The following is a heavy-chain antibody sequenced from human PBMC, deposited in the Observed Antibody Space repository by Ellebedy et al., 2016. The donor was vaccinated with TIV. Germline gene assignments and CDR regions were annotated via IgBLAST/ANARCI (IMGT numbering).Heavy chain of an antibody. CDR3: ARGTARDKYGLMPCNY. Sequence: GESLKISCAASGFTFSGYWKHWVRHAPGRGLVWVSRITTDGTSRSYAESVKGRFTIYRDNAKNTLYLQMNSLRAEDMAVYYCARGTARDKYGLMPCNYWGQGTLVTVSS. CDR1: GFTFSGYW. J-gene: IGHJ4*02. V-gene: IGHV3-74*01. D-gene: IGHD2-21*02. CDR2: ITTDGTSR.